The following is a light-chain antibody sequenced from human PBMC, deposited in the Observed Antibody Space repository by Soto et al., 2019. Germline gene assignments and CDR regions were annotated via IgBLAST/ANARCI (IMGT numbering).Light chain of an antibody. V-gene: IGLV3-1*01. J-gene: IGLJ2*01. Sequence: SYELTQPPSVSVSPGQTASITCSGDKLGDKYACWYQQKPGQSPVLVIYQDSKRPSRIPERFSGSNSGNTATLTISGTQAMDEADYYCQAWDSSTRVVFGGGTKLTVL. CDR2: QDS. CDR1: KLGDKY. CDR3: QAWDSSTRVV.